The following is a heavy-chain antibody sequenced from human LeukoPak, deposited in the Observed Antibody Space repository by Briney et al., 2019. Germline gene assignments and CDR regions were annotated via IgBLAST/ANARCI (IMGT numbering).Heavy chain of an antibody. Sequence: SETLSLTCTVSGGSISNYYWSWIRQPPGKGLEWIGYINYGGTTNCNPSLKSRVTISIDTSKNQFSLKVNSVTAADTAVYYCASGILTGLDYFDYWSQGALVTVSS. D-gene: IGHD3-9*01. CDR1: GGSISNYY. CDR2: INYGGTT. V-gene: IGHV4-59*01. CDR3: ASGILTGLDYFDY. J-gene: IGHJ4*02.